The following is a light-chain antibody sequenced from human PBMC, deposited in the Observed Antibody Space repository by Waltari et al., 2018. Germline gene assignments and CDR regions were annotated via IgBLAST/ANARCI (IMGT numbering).Light chain of an antibody. J-gene: IGKJ4*01. Sequence: EIVLTQSPGTLSLSPGETATLSCRASQSVSMNYLSWFQQKPGQAPRLLIYGASMRAAGVPDRFSGGGSGTDFTLTITRLEPEDFAVYYCQQFGLITLGGGTKVEIK. CDR3: QQFGLIT. CDR2: GAS. CDR1: QSVSMNY. V-gene: IGKV3-20*01.